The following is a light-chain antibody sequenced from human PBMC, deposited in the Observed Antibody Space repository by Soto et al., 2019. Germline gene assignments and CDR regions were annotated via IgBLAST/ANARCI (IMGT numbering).Light chain of an antibody. J-gene: IGLJ3*02. V-gene: IGLV2-23*01. CDR1: SSDVGTYNL. Sequence: QPVLTQPASVSGSPGQSITISCTGTSSDVGTYNLVSWYQQHPGKAPKLMIYEGSQRPSGVSDRFSGSRSGNTASLTISGLQAEDEADYYCYSYTTSGTRVFGGGTKLTVL. CDR3: YSYTTSGTRV. CDR2: EGS.